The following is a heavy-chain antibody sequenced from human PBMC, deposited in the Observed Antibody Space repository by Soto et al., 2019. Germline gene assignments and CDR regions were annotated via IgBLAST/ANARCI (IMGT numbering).Heavy chain of an antibody. V-gene: IGHV1-3*01. D-gene: IGHD3-10*01. Sequence: QVQLVQSGPEVKKPGASVKVSCKASGYTFTTYAIHWVRQAPGQGLEWMGWINAGNGNTEFSERFRGRVTITRDTSASTAHMELTGLTSEDTAVYYCARRFKSAGWLGPWGQGTLVTVSS. CDR2: INAGNGNT. CDR1: GYTFTTYA. CDR3: ARRFKSAGWLGP. J-gene: IGHJ5*02.